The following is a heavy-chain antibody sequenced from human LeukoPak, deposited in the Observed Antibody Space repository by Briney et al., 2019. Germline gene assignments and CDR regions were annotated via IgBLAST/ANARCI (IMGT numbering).Heavy chain of an antibody. CDR2: IWYDGSNK. CDR3: AKCSTYYYDSSGYYYFDY. D-gene: IGHD3-22*01. Sequence: PGRSLRLSCAASGFTFSSYGMHWVRQAPGKGLEWVAVIWYDGSNKYYADSVKGRFTISGDNSKNTLYLQMNSLRAEDTAVYYCAKCSTYYYDSSGYYYFDYWGQGTLVTVSS. J-gene: IGHJ4*02. CDR1: GFTFSSYG. V-gene: IGHV3-33*06.